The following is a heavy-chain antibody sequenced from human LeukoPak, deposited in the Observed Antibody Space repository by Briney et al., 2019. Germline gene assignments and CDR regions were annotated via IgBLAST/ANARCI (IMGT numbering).Heavy chain of an antibody. CDR2: INHSGST. D-gene: IGHD5-18*01. Sequence: SETLSLTCAVYGGSFSGYYWSWIRQPPGKGLEWIGEINHSGSTNYNPSLKSRVTISVDTSKNQFSLKLSSGTAADTAVYYCARGIDGYSYGYYGYWGQGTLVTVSS. J-gene: IGHJ4*02. CDR1: GGSFSGYY. V-gene: IGHV4-34*01. CDR3: ARGIDGYSYGYYGY.